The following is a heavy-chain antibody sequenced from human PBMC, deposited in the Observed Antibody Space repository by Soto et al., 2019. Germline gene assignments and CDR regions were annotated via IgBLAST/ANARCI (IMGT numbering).Heavy chain of an antibody. D-gene: IGHD3-10*01. CDR3: ARVDRGRDGYNPFDI. Sequence: ASVKVSCKASGYTFTSYYMHWVRQAPGQGLEWMGIINPSGGSTSYAQKFQGRVTMTRDTSTSTVYMELSSLRSEDTAVYYCARVDRGRDGYNPFDIWGQGTMVTVSS. CDR2: INPSGGST. CDR1: GYTFTSYY. J-gene: IGHJ3*02. V-gene: IGHV1-46*01.